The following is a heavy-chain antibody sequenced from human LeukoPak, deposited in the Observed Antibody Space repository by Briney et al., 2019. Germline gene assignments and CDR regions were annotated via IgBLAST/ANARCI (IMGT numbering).Heavy chain of an antibody. J-gene: IGHJ4*02. CDR1: GDSINSSISY. Sequence: SETLSLTCTVSGDSINSSISYWGWIRQPPGKGLESIGSIYYSGSTYYNPSLMSRVTMSVDTSKNQFSLKLGSVTAADTAVYYCARTQYYYDTSDYYYFDYWGQGTLVTVSS. D-gene: IGHD3-22*01. CDR2: IYYSGST. V-gene: IGHV4-39*07. CDR3: ARTQYYYDTSDYYYFDY.